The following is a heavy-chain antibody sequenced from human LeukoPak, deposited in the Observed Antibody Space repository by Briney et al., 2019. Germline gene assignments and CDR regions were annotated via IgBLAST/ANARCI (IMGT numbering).Heavy chain of an antibody. CDR1: GFTFSRYS. CDR2: ISYDGTNQ. Sequence: GGSLRLSCAASGFTFSRYSLHWVRQAPGKGLEWVAVISYDGTNQYYADSVKGRFTISRDNAKNSLYLQMNSLRAEDMALYYCAKDIDGSSSSGIDYWGQGTLVTVSS. V-gene: IGHV3-30*04. CDR3: AKDIDGSSSSGIDY. J-gene: IGHJ4*02. D-gene: IGHD6-6*01.